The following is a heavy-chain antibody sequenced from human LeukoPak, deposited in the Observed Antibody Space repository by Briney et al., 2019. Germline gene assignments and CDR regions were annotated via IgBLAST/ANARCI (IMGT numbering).Heavy chain of an antibody. CDR1: GFTVSSNY. V-gene: IGHV3-66*01. CDR2: IYSGGST. D-gene: IGHD5-18*01. Sequence: GGSLRLSCAASGFTVSSNYMSWVRQAPGKGLEWVSVIYSGGSTYYADSVKGRFTISRDNSKDTLYLQMNSLRAEDTAVYYCAIARGYSYGYGYWGQGTLVTVSS. J-gene: IGHJ4*02. CDR3: AIARGYSYGYGY.